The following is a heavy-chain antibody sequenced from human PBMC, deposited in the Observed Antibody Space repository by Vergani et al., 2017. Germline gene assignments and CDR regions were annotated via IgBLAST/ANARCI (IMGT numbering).Heavy chain of an antibody. D-gene: IGHD1-26*01. CDR3: SRDVVGATDCAFDI. Sequence: EVQLVESGGGLVKPGGSLRLSCAASGFTFSSYSMNWVRQAPGKGLEWVSSISSSSSYIYYADSVKGRFTISRDNAKNSLYLQMNSLRAEDTAVYYCSRDVVGATDCAFDIWGQGTMVTVSS. J-gene: IGHJ3*02. V-gene: IGHV3-21*01. CDR1: GFTFSSYS. CDR2: ISSSSSYI.